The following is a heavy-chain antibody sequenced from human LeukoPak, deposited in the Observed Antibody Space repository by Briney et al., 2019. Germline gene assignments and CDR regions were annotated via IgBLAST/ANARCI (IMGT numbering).Heavy chain of an antibody. D-gene: IGHD4-23*01. Sequence: GASVKVSCKASGGTFSSYAISWVRQAPGQGLEWMGGIIPIFGTANYAQKFQGRVTITADESTSTAYMELSSLRSEDTAVYYCARDRLVVTRKYFDYWGQGTLVTVSS. J-gene: IGHJ4*02. CDR2: IIPIFGTA. CDR3: ARDRLVVTRKYFDY. V-gene: IGHV1-69*13. CDR1: GGTFSSYA.